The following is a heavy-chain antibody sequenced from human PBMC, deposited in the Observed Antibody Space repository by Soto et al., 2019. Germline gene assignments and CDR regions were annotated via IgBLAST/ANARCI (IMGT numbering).Heavy chain of an antibody. Sequence: SVKVSCKASGGTFSSYAISWVRQAPGQGLEWMGGIIPIFGTANYAQKFQGRVTITADKSTSTAYMELSSLRSEDTAVYYCAFWSGYCILGPPPDGMDVWGQGATVTVAS. CDR3: AFWSGYCILGPPPDGMDV. CDR1: GGTFSSYA. D-gene: IGHD3-3*01. CDR2: IIPIFGTA. V-gene: IGHV1-69*06. J-gene: IGHJ6*02.